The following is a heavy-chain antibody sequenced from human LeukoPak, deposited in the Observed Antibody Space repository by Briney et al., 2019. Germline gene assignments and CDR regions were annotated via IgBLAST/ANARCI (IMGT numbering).Heavy chain of an antibody. CDR1: GFTFSSYG. Sequence: GRSLRLSCAASGFTFSSYGMHWVRQAPGKGLEWVAVISYDGSNKYYGDSVKGRFTISRDNSKNTLYVQMNSLRAEDTAVYYCAKDIVRRWGMVRGIYYGMDVWGQGTTVTVSS. D-gene: IGHD3-10*01. CDR3: AKDIVRRWGMVRGIYYGMDV. J-gene: IGHJ6*02. V-gene: IGHV3-30*18. CDR2: ISYDGSNK.